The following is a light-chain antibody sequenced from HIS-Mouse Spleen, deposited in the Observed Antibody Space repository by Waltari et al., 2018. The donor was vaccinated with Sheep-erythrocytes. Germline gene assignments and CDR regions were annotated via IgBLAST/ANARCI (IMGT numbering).Light chain of an antibody. CDR3: QAWDSSTAV. V-gene: IGLV3-1*01. Sequence: SYELTQPPSVSVSPGQTASITCSGDKLGDKYACWYQQKPGQSPVLGLYQDSKRTSGSPERFSGSNSGNTATLTISGTQAMDEADYYCQAWDSSTAVFGGGTKLTVL. CDR2: QDS. CDR1: KLGDKY. J-gene: IGLJ2*01.